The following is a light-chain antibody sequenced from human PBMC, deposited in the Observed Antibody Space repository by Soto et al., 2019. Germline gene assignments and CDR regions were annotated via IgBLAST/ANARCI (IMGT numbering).Light chain of an antibody. Sequence: EIVMTQSPATLSVSPGERATLSCRASQSVSSNLAWYQQKHGQAPRLLIYGASSRATGIPARFSGSGSGTEFTLTGSLVQTEDFAVYYCQQYNGWRPWTLGQGTKVEIK. CDR3: QQYNGWRPWT. CDR2: GAS. V-gene: IGKV3-15*01. CDR1: QSVSSN. J-gene: IGKJ1*01.